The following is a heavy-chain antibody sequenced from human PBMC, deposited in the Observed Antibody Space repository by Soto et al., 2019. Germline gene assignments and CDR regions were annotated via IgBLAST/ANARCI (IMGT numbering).Heavy chain of an antibody. CDR3: AKAGPTSGYYYASDY. V-gene: IGHV3-23*01. J-gene: IGHJ4*02. Sequence: EVQVLESGGGLVQPGGSLRLSCVASGFTFNKHAMNWVRQAPGKGLEWVSAISGRDDSTYYADSVKGRFTISRDNSKNTVYLQMNSLRAEDTAIYYCAKAGPTSGYYYASDYWGQGTLVTVSS. D-gene: IGHD3-22*01. CDR2: ISGRDDST. CDR1: GFTFNKHA.